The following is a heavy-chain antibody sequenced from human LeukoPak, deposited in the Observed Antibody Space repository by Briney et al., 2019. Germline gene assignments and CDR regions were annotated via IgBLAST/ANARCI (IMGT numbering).Heavy chain of an antibody. CDR3: ARLAVADNSFDY. D-gene: IGHD6-19*01. V-gene: IGHV1-3*01. Sequence: ASVKVSCKASGYTFTSYAMHWVRQAPGQRLEWMGRINAGNGNTKYSQKFQGRVTITRDTSASTAYMELSSLRSEDTAVYYCARLAVADNSFDYWGQGTLVTVSS. CDR1: GYTFTSYA. CDR2: INAGNGNT. J-gene: IGHJ4*02.